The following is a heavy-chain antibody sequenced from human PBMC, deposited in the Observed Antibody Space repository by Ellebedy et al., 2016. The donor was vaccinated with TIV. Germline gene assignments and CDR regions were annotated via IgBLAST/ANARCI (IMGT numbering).Heavy chain of an antibody. J-gene: IGHJ4*02. CDR2: TTGNGDRT. V-gene: IGHV3-23*01. D-gene: IGHD1/OR15-1a*01. Sequence: GESLKISCEASGFRFSSYAMTWVRQAPGKGLEWVSSTTGNGDRTFYADSVRGRFTISRDNSQNTLFLQMSSLTAEDTAVYYCAKERRFTGVEQLDSWGQGTLATVSS. CDR3: AKERRFTGVEQLDS. CDR1: GFRFSSYA.